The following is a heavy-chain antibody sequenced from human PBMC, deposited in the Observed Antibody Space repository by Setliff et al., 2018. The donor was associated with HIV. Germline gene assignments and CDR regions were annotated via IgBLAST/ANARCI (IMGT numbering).Heavy chain of an antibody. Sequence: SETLSLTCSISGGSVTSYLWHWFRQPPGKGLEWIGYIYYTGITDNNPSLEGRVTISVDTSKNQVSLRLKSVTTADTAVYYCARELYGGNSRPFDYWGQGALVTV. CDR3: ARELYGGNSRPFDY. V-gene: IGHV4-59*02. J-gene: IGHJ4*02. D-gene: IGHD2-21*02. CDR2: IYYTGIT. CDR1: GGSVTSYL.